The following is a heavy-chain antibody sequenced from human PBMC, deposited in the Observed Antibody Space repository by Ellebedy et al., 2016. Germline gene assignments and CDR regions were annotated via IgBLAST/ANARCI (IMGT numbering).Heavy chain of an antibody. CDR2: IFSDGNT. CDR1: GFTVSNNY. V-gene: IGHV3-53*01. Sequence: GGSLRLSCAASGFTVSNNYMKWVRQAPGKGLEWVSAIFSDGNTYYADSVKGRFTISRDNSKNTLYLQMNSLRAEDTAVYYCARAGQWLAYFDYWGQGTLVTVSS. D-gene: IGHD6-19*01. J-gene: IGHJ4*02. CDR3: ARAGQWLAYFDY.